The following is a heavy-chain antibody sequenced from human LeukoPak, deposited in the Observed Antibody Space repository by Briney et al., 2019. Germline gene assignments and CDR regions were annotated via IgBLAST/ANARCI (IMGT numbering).Heavy chain of an antibody. V-gene: IGHV1-2*02. CDR1: GYTFTGYY. CDR3: ARYCSSTSCYTRRHFQH. CDR2: INPNSGGT. Sequence: ASVKVSCKASGYTFTGYYMHWVRQAPGQGLEWMGWINPNSGGTNYAQKFQGRVTMTRDTSISTAYMELSRLRSDDTAVYYCARYCSSTSCYTRRHFQHWGQGTLVTVSS. J-gene: IGHJ1*01. D-gene: IGHD2-2*02.